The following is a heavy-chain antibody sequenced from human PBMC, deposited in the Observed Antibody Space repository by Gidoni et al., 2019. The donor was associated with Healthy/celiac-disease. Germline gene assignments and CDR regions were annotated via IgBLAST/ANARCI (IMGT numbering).Heavy chain of an antibody. CDR2: ISSSSSYI. D-gene: IGHD2-2*01. Sequence: EVQLVESGGGLVKPGGSLRLSCAASGFPFSSYSMNWVRQAPGKGLEWVSSISSSSSYIYYADSVKGRFTISRDNAKNSLYLQMNSLRAEDTAVYYCARDIVVVPAATAIYGMDVWGQGTTVTVSS. J-gene: IGHJ6*02. CDR1: GFPFSSYS. V-gene: IGHV3-21*01. CDR3: ARDIVVVPAATAIYGMDV.